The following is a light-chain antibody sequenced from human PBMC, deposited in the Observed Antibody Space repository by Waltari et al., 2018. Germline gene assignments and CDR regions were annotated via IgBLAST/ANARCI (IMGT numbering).Light chain of an antibody. J-gene: IGLJ2*01. CDR3: QVWDSSSDQPV. V-gene: IGLV3-21*03. Sequence: SYVLTQPPPVSVAPGKTARITCGGPNIGSTSGPWYQQKPGQAPVVVIYDDGDRPSGIPERFSGSNSGNTATLTISRVEAGDEADYYCQVWDSSSDQPVFGGGTKLTVL. CDR2: DDG. CDR1: NIGSTS.